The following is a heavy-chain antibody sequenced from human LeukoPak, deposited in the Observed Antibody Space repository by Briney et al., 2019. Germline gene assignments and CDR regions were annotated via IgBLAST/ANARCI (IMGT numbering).Heavy chain of an antibody. CDR3: ASWGAGGNS. CDR1: GFTLSTYW. D-gene: IGHD3-16*01. Sequence: GGSLRLFCEASGFTLSTYWMIWVRQVPGKGLDWVANINPDGSGKRYVDSVKGRFTSARDNADNSLSLQMNSLRAEDTAVYYCASWGAGGNSWGQGTLVTVSS. V-gene: IGHV3-7*01. J-gene: IGHJ4*02. CDR2: INPDGSGK.